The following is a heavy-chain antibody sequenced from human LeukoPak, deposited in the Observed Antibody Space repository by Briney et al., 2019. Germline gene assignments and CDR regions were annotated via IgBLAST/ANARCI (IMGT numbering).Heavy chain of an antibody. CDR2: IYYSGST. CDR1: GGSISSYY. CDR3: ARGYGSGSYLGWFDP. V-gene: IGHV4-59*12. D-gene: IGHD3-10*01. Sequence: PSETLSLTCTVSGGSISSYYWSWIRQPPGKGLEWIGYIYYSGSTNYNPSLKSRVTISVDTSKNQFSLKLSSVTAADTAVYYCARGYGSGSYLGWFDPWGQGTLVTVSS. J-gene: IGHJ5*02.